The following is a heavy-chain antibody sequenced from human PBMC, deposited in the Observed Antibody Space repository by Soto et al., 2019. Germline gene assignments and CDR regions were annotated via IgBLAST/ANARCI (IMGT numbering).Heavy chain of an antibody. D-gene: IGHD3-16*02. CDR2: ISYDGSNK. J-gene: IGHJ4*02. CDR1: GFTFSSYG. CDR3: PFLWFGEFDYDYVWGSYRPLDDY. Sequence: QVQLVESGGGVVQPGRSLRLSCAASGFTFSSYGMHWVRQAPGKGLEWVAVISYDGSNKYYADSVKGRFTISRDNSKNTLYLQMNSLRAVDTAVYYCPFLWFGEFDYDYVWGSYRPLDDYWGQGTLVTVSS. V-gene: IGHV3-30*03.